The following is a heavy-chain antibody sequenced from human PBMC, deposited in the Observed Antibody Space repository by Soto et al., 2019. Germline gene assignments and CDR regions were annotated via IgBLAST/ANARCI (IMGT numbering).Heavy chain of an antibody. V-gene: IGHV3-48*02. CDR3: ARDRLSTVTPDAFDI. CDR1: GFTFSSYS. D-gene: IGHD4-17*01. Sequence: EVQLVESGGGLVQPGGSLRLSCAASGFTFSSYSMNWVRQAPGKGLEWVSYISSSSSTIYYADSVKGRFTISRDNAKNSLYLQMNSLRDEDTAVYYCARDRLSTVTPDAFDIWGQGTMVTVSS. CDR2: ISSSSSTI. J-gene: IGHJ3*02.